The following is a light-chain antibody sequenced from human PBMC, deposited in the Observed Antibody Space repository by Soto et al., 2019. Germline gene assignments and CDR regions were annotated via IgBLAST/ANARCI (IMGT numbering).Light chain of an antibody. J-gene: IGKJ1*01. CDR1: QSVLYSSNNKNY. Sequence: DIVMTQSPDSLAVSLGERAAINCKSSQSVLYSSNNKNYLAWYQQKPGQPPKLLIYWASTRESGGPDRFSGSGSGTDFTITISSLQAEDVVVYYCQQYYSTPPWTFGQGTKVEIK. CDR2: WAS. V-gene: IGKV4-1*01. CDR3: QQYYSTPPWT.